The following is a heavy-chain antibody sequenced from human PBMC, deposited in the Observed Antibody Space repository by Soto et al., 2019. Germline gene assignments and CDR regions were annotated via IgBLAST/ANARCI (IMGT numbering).Heavy chain of an antibody. Sequence: ASETLSLTCTVSGGSVSSGSYYWSWIRQPPGKGLEWIGYIYYSGSTNYNPSLKSRVTISVDTSKNQFSLKLSSVTAADTAVYYCARVLLRYFDWLPFWFDPWGQGTLVTVSS. CDR1: GGSVSSGSYY. CDR3: ARVLLRYFDWLPFWFDP. J-gene: IGHJ5*02. V-gene: IGHV4-61*01. D-gene: IGHD3-9*01. CDR2: IYYSGST.